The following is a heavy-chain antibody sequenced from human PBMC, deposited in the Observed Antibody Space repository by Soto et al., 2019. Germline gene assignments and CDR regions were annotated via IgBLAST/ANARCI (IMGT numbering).Heavy chain of an antibody. J-gene: IGHJ5*02. D-gene: IGHD3-3*01. CDR2: IYHSGST. Sequence: SETLSLTCAVSGGSISSGGYSWSWIRQPPGKGLEWIGYIYHSGSTYYNPSLKSRVTISVDRSKNQFSLKLSSVTAADTAVYYCARARYYDFWSGYLKLWGTNWFDPWGQGTLVTVSS. CDR3: ARARYYDFWSGYLKLWGTNWFDP. V-gene: IGHV4-30-2*01. CDR1: GGSISSGGYS.